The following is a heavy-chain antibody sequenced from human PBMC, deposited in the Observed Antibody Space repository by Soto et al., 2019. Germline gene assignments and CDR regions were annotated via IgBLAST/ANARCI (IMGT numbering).Heavy chain of an antibody. V-gene: IGHV4-30-2*01. CDR3: ARSREFDY. J-gene: IGHJ4*02. CDR1: VGSLSVATYS. Sequence: SETLSLTCYVSVGSLSVATYSWNWIRQPPGKGLEWIGYIFPSGTTYYNPSLKSRVTISIDVSKNQFSLSLRSLTAADTAVYYCARSREFDYWSQGTLVTVSS. CDR2: IFPSGTT.